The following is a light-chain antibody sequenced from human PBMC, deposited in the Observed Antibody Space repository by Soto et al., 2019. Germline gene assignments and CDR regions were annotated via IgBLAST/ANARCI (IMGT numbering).Light chain of an antibody. CDR3: MQGTSWPYT. Sequence: VLTQSPLSLPASLGRPASISCRASQSLVDSDENTSLIWFHQRPGQAPRRLIYKVSNRASGVPARFSGSGSGSDFTLKISRVEAEDVGLYYCMQGTSWPYTFGQGTRLEIK. CDR1: QSLVDSDENTS. J-gene: IGKJ2*01. V-gene: IGKV2-30*01. CDR2: KVS.